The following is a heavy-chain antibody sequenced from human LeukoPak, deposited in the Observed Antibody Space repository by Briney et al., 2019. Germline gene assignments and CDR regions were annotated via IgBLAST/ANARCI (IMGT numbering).Heavy chain of an antibody. J-gene: IGHJ4*02. CDR2: INPNINGT. CDR1: GYTFTGYY. V-gene: IGHV1-2*02. CDR3: ARERTHGSGYGVDY. Sequence: ASVTVSCKASGYTFTGYYIHWVRQAPGQGLEWMGWINPNINGTNYAQKFQGRVTMTGDRSISTAYMELSRLRSDDTAVYYCARERTHGSGYGVDYWGQGTVVTVSS. D-gene: IGHD6-25*01.